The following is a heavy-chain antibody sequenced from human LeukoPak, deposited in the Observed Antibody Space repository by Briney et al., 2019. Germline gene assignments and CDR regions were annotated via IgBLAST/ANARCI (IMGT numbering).Heavy chain of an antibody. Sequence: GASVKVSCKASGYTFTSYGISWVRQAPGQGLEWMGWISAYNGNINYAQKLQGRVTMTTDTSTSTAYMEQRSLRSDDTAVYYCARGSMGYDILTGYFCWFDPWGQGTLVTVSS. D-gene: IGHD3-9*01. J-gene: IGHJ5*02. CDR3: ARGSMGYDILTGYFCWFDP. CDR2: ISAYNGNI. V-gene: IGHV1-18*01. CDR1: GYTFTSYG.